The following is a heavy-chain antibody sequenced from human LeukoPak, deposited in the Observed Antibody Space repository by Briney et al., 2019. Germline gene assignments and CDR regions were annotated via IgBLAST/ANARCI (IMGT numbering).Heavy chain of an antibody. D-gene: IGHD3-16*01. CDR3: ARLLGESTIYDL. CDR2: INQDGSGK. V-gene: IGHV3-7*01. J-gene: IGHJ5*02. Sequence: TGGSLRLSCAASGFTFNGHWMSWDRQAPGEGLKWVASINQDGSGKYYVDSVKDRFIISKDNAKNSLSLQMNSLRAEDTAMYYCARLLGESTIYDLWGQGTQVTVSS. CDR1: GFTFNGHW.